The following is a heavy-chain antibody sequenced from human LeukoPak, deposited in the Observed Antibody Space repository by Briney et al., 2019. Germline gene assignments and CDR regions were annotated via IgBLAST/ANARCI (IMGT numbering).Heavy chain of an antibody. CDR1: GFSFSGFW. Sequence: PGGSLRLSCAASGFSFSGFWMSWVRQAPGKGLEWVAFIRYDGSNKYYADSVKGRFTISRDNSKNTLYLQMNSLRAEDTAVYYCAKVGCGDCYSSFYYYYYVDVWGKGTTVTISS. CDR3: AKVGCGDCYSSFYYYYYVDV. J-gene: IGHJ6*03. D-gene: IGHD2-21*02. V-gene: IGHV3-30*02. CDR2: IRYDGSNK.